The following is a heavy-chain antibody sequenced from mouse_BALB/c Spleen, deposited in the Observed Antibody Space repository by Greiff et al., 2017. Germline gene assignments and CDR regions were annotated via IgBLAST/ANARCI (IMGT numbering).Heavy chain of an antibody. CDR2: ISNGGGST. Sequence: EVKLVESGGGLVQPGGSLKLSCAASGFTFSSYTMSWVRQTPEKRLEWVAYISNGGGSTYYPDTVKGRFTISRDNAKNTLYLQMSSLKSEDTAMYCCARRGRLDAMDYWGQGTSVTVSS. CDR3: ARRGRLDAMDY. D-gene: IGHD1-1*01. J-gene: IGHJ4*01. V-gene: IGHV5-12-2*01. CDR1: GFTFSSYT.